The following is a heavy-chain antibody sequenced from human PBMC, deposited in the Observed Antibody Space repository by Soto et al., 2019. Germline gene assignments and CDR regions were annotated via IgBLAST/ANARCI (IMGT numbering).Heavy chain of an antibody. J-gene: IGHJ3*01. D-gene: IGHD5-18*01. CDR3: ARDIQSVGPRANDAFDV. V-gene: IGHV1-3*01. Sequence: QVQLVQSGAELKKPGASVNISCTASGFTFSDNLINWVRQVPGQGLELMGWLNPDTGNTRYSETFQGRVTISRHPSASIAYLELSGLENEATALYFCARDIQSVGPRANDAFDVWGQGTMITVSS. CDR1: GFTFSDNL. CDR2: LNPDTGNT.